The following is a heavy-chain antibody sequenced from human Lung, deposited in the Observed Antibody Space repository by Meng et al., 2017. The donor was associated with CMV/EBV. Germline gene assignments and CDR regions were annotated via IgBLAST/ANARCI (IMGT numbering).Heavy chain of an antibody. V-gene: IGHV3-21*01. CDR3: ARDAFYYYYYCGMDV. CDR1: GFTFSSYS. J-gene: IGHJ6*02. D-gene: IGHD3-16*01. CDR2: ISSSSSYI. Sequence: GESLKISCAASGFTFSSYSMNWVRRAPGKGLEWVSSISSSSSYIYYADSVKGRFTISRDNAKNSLYLQMNSLRAEDTAVYYCARDAFYYYYYCGMDVWGQGTTVTVSS.